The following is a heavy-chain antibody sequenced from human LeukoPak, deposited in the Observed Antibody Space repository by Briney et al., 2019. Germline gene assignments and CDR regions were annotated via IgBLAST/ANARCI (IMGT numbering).Heavy chain of an antibody. CDR2: ISGYNGDT. D-gene: IGHD3-16*01. V-gene: IGHV1-18*01. CDR3: RAPADPLRPFGMNV. CDR1: GYSFTNFG. Sequence: ASVKVSCKASGYSFTNFGVTWVRQAPGQGLEWMGWISGYNGDTNYAQRFQGRVTMTTDSSTSTGYMELKNLRSDDTATFCERAPADPLRPFGMNVWGQGTTVIVSS. J-gene: IGHJ6*02.